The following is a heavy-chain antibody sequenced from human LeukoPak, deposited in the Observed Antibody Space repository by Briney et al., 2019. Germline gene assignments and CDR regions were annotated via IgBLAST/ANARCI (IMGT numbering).Heavy chain of an antibody. Sequence: ASVKVSCKASGYTFTGYYMDWVRQAPGQGLEWLRRINPNSGGTNYAQKFQGRVTMTRDTSISTAYMELSRLRSDDTAVYYCARASGSYRRWFDPWGQGTLVTVSS. CDR3: ARASGSYRRWFDP. J-gene: IGHJ5*02. CDR2: INPNSGGT. CDR1: GYTFTGYY. D-gene: IGHD3-16*02. V-gene: IGHV1-2*06.